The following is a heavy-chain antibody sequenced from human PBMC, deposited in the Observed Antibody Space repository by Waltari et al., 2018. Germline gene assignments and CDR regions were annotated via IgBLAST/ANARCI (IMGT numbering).Heavy chain of an antibody. V-gene: IGHV1-69*01. D-gene: IGHD6-6*01. CDR2: IIPILGTA. Sequence: VHLMKSGAELKKPGTTVKVSCMASGGTFSSYAFSWLRQAPGQGLEWMGVIIPILGTANYAQKFQGRVTITADESTSTAYMELSSLRSEDTAVYYCARDQDGGISSSGWGQGTLVTVSS. J-gene: IGHJ4*02. CDR1: GGTFSSYA. CDR3: ARDQDGGISSSG.